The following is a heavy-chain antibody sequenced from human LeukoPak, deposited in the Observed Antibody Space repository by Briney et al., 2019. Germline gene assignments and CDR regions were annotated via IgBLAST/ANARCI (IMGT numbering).Heavy chain of an antibody. D-gene: IGHD3-3*01. V-gene: IGHV4-59*01. J-gene: IGHJ6*03. CDR3: ARVPDFWSGYSKPYYYYYMDV. CDR1: GGSISSYY. CDR2: IYYSGST. Sequence: SETLSLTCTVSGGSISSYYWSWIRQPPGKGLEWIGYIYYSGSTNYNPSLKSRVTISVDTSKNQFSLKLSSVTAADTAVYYCARVPDFWSGYSKPYYYYYMDVWGKGTTVTVSS.